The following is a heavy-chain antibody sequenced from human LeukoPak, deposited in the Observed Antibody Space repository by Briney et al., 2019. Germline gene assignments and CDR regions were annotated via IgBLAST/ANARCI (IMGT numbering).Heavy chain of an antibody. CDR1: GYTFTSYG. Sequence: ASVKVSCKASGYTFTSYGISWVRQAPGQGLEWMGWISAYNGNTNYAQKLQGRVTMTTDTSTSTAYMELRSLRSEDTAVYYCARSHSYGYVASGAFDYWGQGTLVTVSS. CDR3: ARSHSYGYVASGAFDY. V-gene: IGHV1-18*01. J-gene: IGHJ4*02. D-gene: IGHD5-18*01. CDR2: ISAYNGNT.